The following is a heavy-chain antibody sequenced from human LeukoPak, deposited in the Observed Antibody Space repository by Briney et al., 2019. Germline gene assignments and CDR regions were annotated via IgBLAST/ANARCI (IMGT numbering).Heavy chain of an antibody. D-gene: IGHD1-1*01. Sequence: SETLSLTCSVSGGSISSCTYSRGWIRQPPGKGLEWIGSFSCSGSTYYNPSLKSRVTISVDTSESQFSLYMDSVTAADTAVYFCARDWNRYAYWGQGTLVTVSS. J-gene: IGHJ4*02. CDR1: GGSISSCTYS. CDR3: ARDWNRYAY. V-gene: IGHV4-39*07. CDR2: FSCSGST.